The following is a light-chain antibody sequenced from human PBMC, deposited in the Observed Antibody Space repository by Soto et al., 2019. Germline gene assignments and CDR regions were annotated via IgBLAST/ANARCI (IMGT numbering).Light chain of an antibody. V-gene: IGLV1-47*01. J-gene: IGLJ3*02. CDR2: RNN. Sequence: QSVLTQPPSASGTPGQRGTISFSGSSSNIGSNYVYWYQQLPGTAPKLLIYRNNQRPSGVPDRFSGSKSGTSASLAISGLRSEDEADYYWAAWDDSLSGWVFGGGTKLTVL. CDR1: SSNIGSNY. CDR3: AAWDDSLSGWV.